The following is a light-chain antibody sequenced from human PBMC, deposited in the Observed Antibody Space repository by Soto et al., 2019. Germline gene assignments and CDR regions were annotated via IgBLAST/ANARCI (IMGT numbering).Light chain of an antibody. V-gene: IGLV2-14*01. CDR1: SSDLGGYNY. J-gene: IGLJ2*01. CDR3: SSYTTSSTLYVV. CDR2: EVS. Sequence: QSALTQPASVSGSPGQSITISCTGTSSDLGGYNYVSWYQQHPGKAPKLMIYEVSNRPSGVSNRFSGSKSGNTASLTISGLQAEDAADYSCSSYTTSSTLYVVFGGGTKVTVL.